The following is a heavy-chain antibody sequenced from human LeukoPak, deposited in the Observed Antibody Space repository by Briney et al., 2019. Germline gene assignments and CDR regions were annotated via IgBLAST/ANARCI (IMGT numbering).Heavy chain of an antibody. J-gene: IGHJ4*02. D-gene: IGHD6-19*01. V-gene: IGHV3-53*01. CDR2: IYSGGST. CDR1: EFTFSSYT. Sequence: GGSLRLSCAASEFTFSSYTISWVRQAPGKGLEWVSVIYSGGSTYYADSVKGRFTISRDNSKNTLYLQMNSLRAEDTAVYYCARVSGWYILDYWGQGTLVTVSS. CDR3: ARVSGWYILDY.